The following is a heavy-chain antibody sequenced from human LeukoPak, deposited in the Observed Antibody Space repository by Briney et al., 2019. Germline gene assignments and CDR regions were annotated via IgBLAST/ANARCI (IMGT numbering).Heavy chain of an antibody. CDR3: ARDRPGYSSEFDP. CDR1: GHTFTGYY. CDR2: INPDSGGT. V-gene: IGHV1-2*02. J-gene: IGHJ5*02. D-gene: IGHD6-19*01. Sequence: ASVKVSCKASGHTFTGYYMHWVRQAPGQGLEWMGWINPDSGGTNCAQKFQGRVTLTRDTSISTAYMELSSLRSDDTAAYYCARDRPGYSSEFDPWGQGTLVTVSS.